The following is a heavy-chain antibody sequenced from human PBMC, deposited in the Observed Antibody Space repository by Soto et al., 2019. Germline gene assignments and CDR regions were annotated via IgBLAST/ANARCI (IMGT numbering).Heavy chain of an antibody. Sequence: ASVKVSCKASGYTFTSYAMHWVRQAPGQRLEWMGWINAGNGNTKYSQKFQCRVTITRDTSASTAYMELSSLRSEDTAVYYCASSYSNYALIDYYYYGMDVWGQGTTVTVSS. V-gene: IGHV1-3*01. CDR1: GYTFTSYA. CDR3: ASSYSNYALIDYYYYGMDV. D-gene: IGHD4-4*01. CDR2: INAGNGNT. J-gene: IGHJ6*02.